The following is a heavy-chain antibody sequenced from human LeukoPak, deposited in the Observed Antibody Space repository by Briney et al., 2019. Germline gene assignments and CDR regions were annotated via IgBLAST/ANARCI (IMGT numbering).Heavy chain of an antibody. D-gene: IGHD3-22*01. CDR1: GFTFSNYW. CDR3: ARDLGQYYDTSDNWFDL. J-gene: IGHJ5*02. Sequence: GGSLRLSCAASGFTFSNYWMHWVRQAPGKGLVWVSRINSDGINTSYADSVKGRFTISRDNAKNTLNLQMNSLRAEDTAVYYCARDLGQYYDTSDNWFDLWGQGTLVTVSS. V-gene: IGHV3-74*01. CDR2: INSDGINT.